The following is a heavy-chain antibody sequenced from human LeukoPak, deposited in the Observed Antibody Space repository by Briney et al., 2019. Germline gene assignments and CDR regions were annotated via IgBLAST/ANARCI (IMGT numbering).Heavy chain of an antibody. J-gene: IGHJ4*02. CDR3: GRNQGIEFLCRRCFYWGVEY. Sequence: GGSLRLSCAASGFTFSAYSMNWVRQAPGKGLEWVSFISGGGGTIYYADSVKGRFTISRDNAKNSLHLQMDGLRVEDTAVYYCGRNQGIEFLCRRCFYWGVEYWGQGTLVTVSS. D-gene: IGHD3-9*01. CDR1: GFTFSAYS. V-gene: IGHV3-48*01. CDR2: ISGGGGTI.